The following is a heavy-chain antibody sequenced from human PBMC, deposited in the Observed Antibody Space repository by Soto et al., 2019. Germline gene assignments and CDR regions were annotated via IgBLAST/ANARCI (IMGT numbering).Heavy chain of an antibody. D-gene: IGHD2-2*01. V-gene: IGHV3-30*18. CDR1: GFTFSSYG. CDR2: ISYDGSNK. J-gene: IGHJ5*02. Sequence: QVQLVESGGGVVQPGRSLRLSCAASGFTFSSYGMHWVRQAPGKGLEWVAVISYDGSNKYYADSVKGRFTISRDNSKNTLYLQMNSLRAEDMAVYYCAKDTTGWFDPWGQGTLVTVSS. CDR3: AKDTTGWFDP.